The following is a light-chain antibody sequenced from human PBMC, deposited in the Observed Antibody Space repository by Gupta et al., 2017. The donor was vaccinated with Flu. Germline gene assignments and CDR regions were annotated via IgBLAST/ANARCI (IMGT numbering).Light chain of an antibody. CDR2: QNS. J-gene: IGLJ2*01. V-gene: IGLV3-1*01. CDR1: NLGEKY. CDR3: QAWDSSTVV. Sequence: SYELLHPPSVSVSPGQTASIPCLEDNLGEKYAGWYQQKPAQSPVLVIYQNSKRPSGIPELFSGYNSVNTATLTISGTQAMEEADYYCQAWDSSTVVFGGGTKLTVL.